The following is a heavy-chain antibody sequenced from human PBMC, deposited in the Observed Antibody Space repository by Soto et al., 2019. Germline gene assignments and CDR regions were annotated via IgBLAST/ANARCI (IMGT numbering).Heavy chain of an antibody. Sequence: GGSLRGSCAASGFAVNAYTRPWVRQAPGKGLEWVSLSSWDGGITYYGDSVKGRFTVSRDNSDNSLYLQMTSLRSDATAFYYCAKDSYDILTGQKRYFDSWGQGT. V-gene: IGHV3-43*01. CDR2: SSWDGGIT. D-gene: IGHD3-9*01. CDR1: GFAVNAYT. J-gene: IGHJ4*02. CDR3: AKDSYDILTGQKRYFDS.